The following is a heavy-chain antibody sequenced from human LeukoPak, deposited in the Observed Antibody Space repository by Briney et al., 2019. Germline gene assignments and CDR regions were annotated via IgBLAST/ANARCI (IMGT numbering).Heavy chain of an antibody. D-gene: IGHD5-12*01. CDR1: GFTFSSYA. Sequence: PGGSLRLSCAASGFTFSSYAMSWVRQAPGKGLEWVSAISGSGGSTYYADSVKGRFTISRDNSKNTLYLQMNSLRAEDTAIYYCAKDPVSIRGAFDIWGQGTMVTVSS. V-gene: IGHV3-23*01. J-gene: IGHJ3*02. CDR3: AKDPVSIRGAFDI. CDR2: ISGSGGST.